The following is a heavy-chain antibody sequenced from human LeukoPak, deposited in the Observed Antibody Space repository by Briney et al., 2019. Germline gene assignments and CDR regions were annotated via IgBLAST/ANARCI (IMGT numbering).Heavy chain of an antibody. CDR2: IKQDGSEM. CDR1: GFSFSNAW. CDR3: ARDKIVGPTLLDS. D-gene: IGHD2-21*01. J-gene: IGHJ5*01. Sequence: GGSLRLSCAASGFSFSNAWMSWVRQAPGKGPEWVANIKQDGSEMYYVDSVKGRFTISRDNARNSLYLQMNSLRAEDTALYYCARDKIVGPTLLDSWGQGILVTVSS. V-gene: IGHV3-7*01.